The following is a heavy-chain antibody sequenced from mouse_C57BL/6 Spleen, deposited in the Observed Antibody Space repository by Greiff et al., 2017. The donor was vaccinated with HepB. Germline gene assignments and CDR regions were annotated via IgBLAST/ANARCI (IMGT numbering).Heavy chain of an antibody. CDR2: IDPETGGT. J-gene: IGHJ2*01. CDR3: TRDYYGSSYGFDY. CDR1: GYTFTDYE. D-gene: IGHD1-1*01. Sequence: LVESGAELVRPGASVTLSCKASGYTFTDYEMHWVKQTPVHGLEWIGAIDPETGGTAYNQKFKGKAILTADKSSSTAYMELRSLTSEDSAVYYCTRDYYGSSYGFDYWGQGTTLTVSS. V-gene: IGHV1-15*01.